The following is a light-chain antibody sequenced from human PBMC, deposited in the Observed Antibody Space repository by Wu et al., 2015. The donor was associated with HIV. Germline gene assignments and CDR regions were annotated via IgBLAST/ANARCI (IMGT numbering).Light chain of an antibody. CDR1: QTINNW. CDR3: QRYNSYSPLT. CDR2: KAS. J-gene: IGKJ4*01. Sequence: DIQMTQSPSTLSAYVGDRVTITCRASQTINNWLAWYQQKPGKAPKLLIYKASSLESGVPSRFSGSGSGTEFTLTISSLQPDDFATYYCQRYNSYSPLTFGGGTKVEIK. V-gene: IGKV1-5*03.